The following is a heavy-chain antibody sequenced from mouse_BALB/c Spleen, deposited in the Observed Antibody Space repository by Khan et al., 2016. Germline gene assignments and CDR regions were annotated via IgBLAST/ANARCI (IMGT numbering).Heavy chain of an antibody. CDR1: GINIKDTY. CDR2: IDTRNGKT. Sequence: EVQLEESGAELVKSGATVKLSCTASGINIKDTYMNWLKQWPEQGLEWIGRIDTRNGKTKYEPRLQGKATRTEDTSSNPAYLLLSSLTSEYTAVYYFARMARKWCQGTTLTVSS. J-gene: IGHJ2*01. V-gene: IGHV14-3*02. CDR3: ARMARK.